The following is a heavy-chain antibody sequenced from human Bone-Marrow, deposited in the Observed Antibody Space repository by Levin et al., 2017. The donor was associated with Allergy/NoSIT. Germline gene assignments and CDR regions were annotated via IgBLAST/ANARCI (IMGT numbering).Heavy chain of an antibody. CDR3: ARGRGCNSDVGARGNWYFDL. J-gene: IGHJ2*01. V-gene: IGHV4-34*01. CDR1: GGSFSGYY. D-gene: IGHD1-26*01. CDR2: INHSGST. Sequence: NPSETLSLTCAVYGGSFSGYYWSWIRQPPGKGLEWIGEINHSGSTNYNPSLKSRVTISVDTSKNQFSLKLSSVTAADTAVYYCARGRGCNSDVGARGNWYFDLWGRGTLVTVSS.